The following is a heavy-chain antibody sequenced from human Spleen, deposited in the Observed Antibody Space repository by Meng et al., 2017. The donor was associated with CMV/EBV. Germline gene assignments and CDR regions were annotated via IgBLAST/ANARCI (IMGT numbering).Heavy chain of an antibody. CDR1: ENTFNHYG. J-gene: IGHJ6*02. V-gene: IGHV1-2*02. CDR3: ASPIILVPAVVDYYYGVDV. D-gene: IGHD2-2*01. CDR2: INPKSGDR. Sequence: ASVKVSCKASENTFNHYGISWVRQAPGQGLEWMGWINPKSGDRNYAEKFQGRVTMTWDTAISTAYMELRRLTSDATAVYYCASPIILVPAVVDYYYGVDVWGRGTTVTVSS.